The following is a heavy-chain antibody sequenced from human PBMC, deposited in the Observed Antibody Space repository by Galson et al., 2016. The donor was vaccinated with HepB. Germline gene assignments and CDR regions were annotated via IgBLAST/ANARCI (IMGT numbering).Heavy chain of an antibody. Sequence: SVKVSCKASGDAFTGYYIHWVRQAPGQGLEWMGWVNPNSGAIDYAQKFQGRVTMTRDTSISTAYMELSRLRSDDTAFYYCARGTEGPYWRGANCDVRYWGQGTLVTVSS. V-gene: IGHV1-2*02. CDR1: GDAFTGYY. J-gene: IGHJ4*02. D-gene: IGHD2-15*01. CDR3: ARGTEGPYWRGANCDVRY. CDR2: VNPNSGAI.